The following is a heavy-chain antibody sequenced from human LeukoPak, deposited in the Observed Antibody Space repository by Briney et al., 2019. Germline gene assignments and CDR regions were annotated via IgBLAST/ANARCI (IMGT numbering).Heavy chain of an antibody. Sequence: SETLSLTCTVSGGSISSSSYYWGWIRQPPGKGLEWIGSIYYSGSTYYNLSLKSRVTISVDTSKNQFSLKLSSVTAADTAVYYCARNDYGDYKFDYWGQGTLVTVSS. CDR2: IYYSGST. J-gene: IGHJ4*02. V-gene: IGHV4-39*07. CDR3: ARNDYGDYKFDY. D-gene: IGHD4-17*01. CDR1: GGSISSSSYY.